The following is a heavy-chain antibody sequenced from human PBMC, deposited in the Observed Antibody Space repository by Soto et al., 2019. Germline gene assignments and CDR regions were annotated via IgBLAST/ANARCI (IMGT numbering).Heavy chain of an antibody. J-gene: IGHJ4*02. Sequence: QVQLVESGGGVVQPGRSLRLSCAASGFTFSSYAMHWVRQAPGKGLEWVAVISYDGSNKYYADSVKGRFTISRDNSKNTLYLQMNSLRAEDTAVYYCASEWLTDYWGQRTLVTVSS. V-gene: IGHV3-30-3*01. CDR1: GFTFSSYA. D-gene: IGHD5-12*01. CDR2: ISYDGSNK. CDR3: ASEWLTDY.